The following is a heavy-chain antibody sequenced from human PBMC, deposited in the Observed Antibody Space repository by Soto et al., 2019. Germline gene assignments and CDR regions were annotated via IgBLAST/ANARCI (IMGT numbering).Heavy chain of an antibody. CDR1: GYTFTSYG. V-gene: IGHV1-18*01. D-gene: IGHD6-13*01. CDR2: ISAYNGNT. CDR3: ARDSLYSSSWYLPWFDP. Sequence: ASVKVSCKASGYTFTSYGISWVRQAPGQGLEWTGWISAYNGNTNYAQKLQGRVTMTTDTSTSTAYMELRSLRSDDTAVYYCARDSLYSSSWYLPWFDPWGQGTRVTVS. J-gene: IGHJ5*02.